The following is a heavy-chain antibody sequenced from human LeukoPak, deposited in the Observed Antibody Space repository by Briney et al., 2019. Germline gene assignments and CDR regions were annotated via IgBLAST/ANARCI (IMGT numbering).Heavy chain of an antibody. CDR3: ARDNTRDGDYGDY. V-gene: IGHV3-21*01. D-gene: IGHD4-17*01. CDR2: ISSSSSYI. Sequence: GGSLRLSCAASGFTFSSYSMNWVRQAPGKGLEWVSSISSSSSYIYYADSVKGRFTISRDNAKNSLYLRMNSLRAEDTAVYYCARDNTRDGDYGDYWGQGTLVTVSS. CDR1: GFTFSSYS. J-gene: IGHJ4*02.